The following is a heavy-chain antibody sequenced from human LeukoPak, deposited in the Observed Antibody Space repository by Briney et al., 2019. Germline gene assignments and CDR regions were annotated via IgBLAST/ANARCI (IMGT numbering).Heavy chain of an antibody. CDR1: GDPISSYY. D-gene: IGHD6-13*01. V-gene: IGHV4-59*08. CDR3: ARLTAAAGTVYYYYGLDV. CDR2: IYYSGST. J-gene: IGHJ6*02. Sequence: SETLSLTCTVSGDPISSYYWSWIRQPPGKGLEWIAHIYYSGSTNYNPSLKSRVTTSLDTSKNQFSLKLSSVTAADTAVYYCARLTAAAGTVYYYYGLDVWGQGTTVTVSS.